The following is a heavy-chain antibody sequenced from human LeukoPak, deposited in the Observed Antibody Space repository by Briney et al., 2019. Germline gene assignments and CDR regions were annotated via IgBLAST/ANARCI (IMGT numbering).Heavy chain of an antibody. CDR3: ARENQRYCSGGSCYANRGPVDY. V-gene: IGHV4-30-2*01. CDR1: GGSISSGGYS. D-gene: IGHD2-15*01. Sequence: PSETLSLTCAVSGGSISSGGYSWSWIRQPPGKGLEWIGYIYHSGSTYYNPSLKSRVTISVDRSKNQFSLKLRSVTAADTAVYYCARENQRYCSGGSCYANRGPVDYWGQGTLVTVSS. CDR2: IYHSGST. J-gene: IGHJ4*02.